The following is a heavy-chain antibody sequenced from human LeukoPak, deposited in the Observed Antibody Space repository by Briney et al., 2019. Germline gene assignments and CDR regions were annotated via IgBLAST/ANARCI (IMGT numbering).Heavy chain of an antibody. Sequence: SETLSLTCTVSGGSISSGDFYWRWIRQPPGKGLEWIGYIYYSGRTYYNPSLKSRVTISVDTSKNQFSLRLSSVTAADTAVYYCASMEDSSGYYYPFDYWGQGTLVTVSS. J-gene: IGHJ4*02. CDR1: GGSISSGDFY. V-gene: IGHV4-30-4*01. D-gene: IGHD3-22*01. CDR2: IYYSGRT. CDR3: ASMEDSSGYYYPFDY.